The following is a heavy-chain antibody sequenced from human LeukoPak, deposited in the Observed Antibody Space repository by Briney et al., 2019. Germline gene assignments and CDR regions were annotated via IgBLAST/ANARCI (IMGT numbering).Heavy chain of an antibody. CDR1: QFSFSSYS. Sequence: GGSLRLSCEASQFSFSSYSFNWVRQAPGQGLEWVSSINKGATHMYYADSMKGRFTVSRDDAKNSLYLQMNSLRAEDTAVYYCVRLRRNTDSSGYYYYYDYWGRGTLVTVSS. CDR2: INKGATHM. J-gene: IGHJ4*02. CDR3: VRLRRNTDSSGYYYYYDY. V-gene: IGHV3-21*01. D-gene: IGHD3-22*01.